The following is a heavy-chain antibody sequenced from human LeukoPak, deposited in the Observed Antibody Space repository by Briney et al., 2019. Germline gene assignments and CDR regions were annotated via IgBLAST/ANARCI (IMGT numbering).Heavy chain of an antibody. J-gene: IGHJ4*02. V-gene: IGHV3-7*01. CDR2: IKPDGSET. CDR1: GFPFKGYW. CDR3: AKDGGELWPLDE. Sequence: GGSLRLSCVASGFPFKGYWMTWVRQSPGKGLDWVANIKPDGSETNYLDSVKGRFTISRDNARDSLFLEMNNLRVDDTAVYYCAKDGGELWPLDEWGQGILVTVSS. D-gene: IGHD3-10*01.